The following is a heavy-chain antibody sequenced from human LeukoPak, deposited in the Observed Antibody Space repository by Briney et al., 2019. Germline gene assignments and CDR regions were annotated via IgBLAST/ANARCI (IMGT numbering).Heavy chain of an antibody. CDR3: ARAHGIAVAGTSRAFDI. D-gene: IGHD6-19*01. J-gene: IGHJ3*02. Sequence: GASVKVSCKASGYTFTSYGISWVRQAPGQGLEWMGWISAYNGNTNYAQKLQGRVTMTTDTSTSTAYMELRSLRSDDTAVYYCARAHGIAVAGTSRAFDIWGQGAMVTVSS. CDR1: GYTFTSYG. CDR2: ISAYNGNT. V-gene: IGHV1-18*01.